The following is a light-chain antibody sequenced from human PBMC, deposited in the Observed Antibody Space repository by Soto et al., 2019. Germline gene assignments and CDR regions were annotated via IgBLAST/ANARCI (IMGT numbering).Light chain of an antibody. CDR2: GAS. CDR3: QQYGSSPSWT. V-gene: IGKV3-20*01. Sequence: EIVLTQSPGTLSLSPGERATLSCRAVQSVSSSYLAWYQQKPGQAPRLLIYGASSRATGIPDRFSGSGSGTGFTLTISRLEPEDFAVYYCQQYGSSPSWTFGQGTKVDIK. CDR1: QSVSSSY. J-gene: IGKJ1*01.